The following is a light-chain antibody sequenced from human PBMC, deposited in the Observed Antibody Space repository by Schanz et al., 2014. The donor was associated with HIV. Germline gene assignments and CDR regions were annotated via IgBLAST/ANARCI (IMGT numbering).Light chain of an antibody. CDR1: QTIGRW. V-gene: IGKV1-5*03. J-gene: IGKJ1*01. CDR3: QQYAVSSWT. Sequence: DIQMTQSLSTLSASVGDSVTITCRASQTIGRWLAWYQQKPGKAPKLLIYESSILESGVPSRFSGSGSGTEFTLTISSLQPDDFATYYCQQYAVSSWTFGLGTRV. CDR2: ESS.